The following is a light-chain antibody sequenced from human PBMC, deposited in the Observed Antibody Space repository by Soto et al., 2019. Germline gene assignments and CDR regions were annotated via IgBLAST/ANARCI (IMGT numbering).Light chain of an antibody. Sequence: EIVLTQSPATLSLSLGEGATLSCRASQSVGSLLAWYQQKPGQAPRLVIYDAFNRATGIPARFSGSGSGTDFTLTISSLEPEDFAVYYCQQRDNWPITFGQGTRLEIK. J-gene: IGKJ5*01. V-gene: IGKV3-11*01. CDR2: DAF. CDR3: QQRDNWPIT. CDR1: QSVGSL.